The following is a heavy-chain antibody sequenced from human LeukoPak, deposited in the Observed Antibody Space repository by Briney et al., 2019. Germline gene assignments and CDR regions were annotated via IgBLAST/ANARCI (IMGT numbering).Heavy chain of an antibody. D-gene: IGHD5-12*01. J-gene: IGHJ3*02. CDR3: ATELESGYEKRDAFDI. Sequence: GSVKVSCKDSGYALTELSMHWVRQAHGKGLQWMRGFEPEDGETIYAQQFQGRVTMTEDTSTDTAYMELSSLRSEDTAVYYCATELESGYEKRDAFDIWGQGTMVTVSS. V-gene: IGHV1-24*01. CDR1: GYALTELS. CDR2: FEPEDGET.